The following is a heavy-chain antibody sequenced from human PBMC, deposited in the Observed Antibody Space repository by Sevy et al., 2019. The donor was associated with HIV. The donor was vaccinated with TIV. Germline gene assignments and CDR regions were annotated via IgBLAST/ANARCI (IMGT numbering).Heavy chain of an antibody. CDR1: GFTFSSYE. V-gene: IGHV3-48*03. CDR2: ISSSGSAI. Sequence: GGSLRLSCAASGFTFSSYEMNWVRQAPGKELEWVSYISSSGSAIYYADSVKGRFTISRDNAKNSLYLQMNSLRAEDTAVYYCAREGITIFGVAPYYFDYWGQGTLVTVSS. D-gene: IGHD3-3*01. J-gene: IGHJ4*02. CDR3: AREGITIFGVAPYYFDY.